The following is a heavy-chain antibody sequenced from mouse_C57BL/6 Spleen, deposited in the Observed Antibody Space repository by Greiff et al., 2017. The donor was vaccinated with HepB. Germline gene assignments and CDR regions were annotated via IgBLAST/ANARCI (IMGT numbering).Heavy chain of an antibody. CDR3: ARRYYSYWYFDV. CDR2: IDPSDSYT. V-gene: IGHV1-50*01. CDR1: GYTFTSYW. Sequence: VQLQQPGAELVKPGASVKLSCKASGYTFTSYWMQWVKQRPGQGLEWIGEIDPSDSYTNYNQKFKGKATLTVDTSSSTAYMQLSSLTSEDAAVYYCARRYYSYWYFDVWGTGTTVTVSS. J-gene: IGHJ1*03. D-gene: IGHD1-1*02.